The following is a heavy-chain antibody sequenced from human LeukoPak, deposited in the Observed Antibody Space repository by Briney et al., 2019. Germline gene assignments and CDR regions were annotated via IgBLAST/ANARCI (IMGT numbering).Heavy chain of an antibody. J-gene: IGHJ4*02. CDR1: GGSVSSGSYY. Sequence: PSETLSLTCTVSGGSVSSGSYYWSWIRQPPGKGLEWIGYIYYSGSTNYNPSLKSRVTISVDTSKNQFSLKLSSVTAADTAVYYCARADITIFGVVIDYWGQGTLVTVSS. CDR2: IYYSGST. CDR3: ARADITIFGVVIDY. D-gene: IGHD3-3*01. V-gene: IGHV4-61*01.